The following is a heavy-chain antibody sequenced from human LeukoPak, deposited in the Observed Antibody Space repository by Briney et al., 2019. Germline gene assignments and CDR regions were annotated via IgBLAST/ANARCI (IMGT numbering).Heavy chain of an antibody. CDR1: GGSFSGYY. Sequence: SETLSLTCAVYGGSFSGYYWSWIRQPPGKGLEWIGEINHSGSTNYNPSLKSRVTISVDTSKSQFSLKLSSVTAADTAVYYCARHWRAAAGKNWFDPWGQGTLVTVSS. CDR2: INHSGST. CDR3: ARHWRAAAGKNWFDP. J-gene: IGHJ5*02. V-gene: IGHV4-34*01. D-gene: IGHD6-13*01.